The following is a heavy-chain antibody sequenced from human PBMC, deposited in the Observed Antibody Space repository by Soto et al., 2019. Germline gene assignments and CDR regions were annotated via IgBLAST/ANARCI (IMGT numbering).Heavy chain of an antibody. J-gene: IGHJ6*02. CDR1: GGSVSSGSYY. V-gene: IGHV4-61*01. CDR2: IYYSGST. CDR3: AREHKYYGMDV. Sequence: SETLSLTCTVSGGSVSSGSYYWSWIRQPPGKGLEWIGYIYYSGSTNYNPSLKSRVTISVDTSKNQFSLKLSSVTAADTAVYYCAREHKYYGMDVWGQGPTVTVSS.